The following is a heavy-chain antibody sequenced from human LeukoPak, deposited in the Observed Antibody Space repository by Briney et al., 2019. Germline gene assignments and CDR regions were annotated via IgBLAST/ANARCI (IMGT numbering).Heavy chain of an antibody. V-gene: IGHV3-23*01. D-gene: IGHD3-10*01. J-gene: IGHJ4*02. CDR1: GFTFSSYA. Sequence: GGSLRLSCAASGFTFSSYAMSWVRQAPGKGLEWVSAISGSGGSTYYADSVKGRFTISRDNSKNTLYLQMNSLRAEDTAVYYCAKDLRPMVRGVRPPLFDYWGQGTLVTVSS. CDR2: ISGSGGST. CDR3: AKDLRPMVRGVRPPLFDY.